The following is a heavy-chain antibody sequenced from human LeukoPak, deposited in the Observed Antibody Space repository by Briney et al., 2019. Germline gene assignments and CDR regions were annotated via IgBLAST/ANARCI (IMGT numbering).Heavy chain of an antibody. J-gene: IGHJ4*02. CDR2: IIPIFGTA. V-gene: IGHV1-69*13. CDR3: ATSASMTGLFDY. CDR1: GGTFSSYA. Sequence: GASVKVSCKASGGTFSSYAISWVRQAPGQGLEWMGGIIPIFGTANYAQKFQGRVTITADESTSTAYMELSSLRSEDTAVYYCATSASMTGLFDYWGQGTLVTVSS. D-gene: IGHD3-9*01.